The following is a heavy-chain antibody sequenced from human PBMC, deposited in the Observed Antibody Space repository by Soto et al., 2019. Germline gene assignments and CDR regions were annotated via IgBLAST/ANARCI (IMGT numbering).Heavy chain of an antibody. V-gene: IGHV3-73*01. CDR3: TRLPDLGATLFDY. Sequence: GGSLRLSCAASGFTFSGSAMHWVRQASGKGLEWVGRIRSKANSYATAYAASVKGRFTISRDDSKNTAYLQMNSLKTEDTAVYYCTRLPDLGATLFDYWGQGTLVTVSS. CDR1: GFTFSGSA. J-gene: IGHJ4*02. D-gene: IGHD3-16*01. CDR2: IRSKANSYAT.